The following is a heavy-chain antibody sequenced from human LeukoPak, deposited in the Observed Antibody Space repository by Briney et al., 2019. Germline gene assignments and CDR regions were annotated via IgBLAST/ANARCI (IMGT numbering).Heavy chain of an antibody. J-gene: IGHJ5*02. CDR2: INHSGST. Sequence: PSETLSLTCAVYGGSFSGYYWSWIRQPPGKGLEWIGEINHSGSTNYNPSLKSRVTISVDTSKNQFSLKLSSVTAADTAVYYCARGVGYCSSTSCRGGWFDPWGQGTLVTVSP. CDR3: ARGVGYCSSTSCRGGWFDP. D-gene: IGHD2-2*01. CDR1: GGSFSGYY. V-gene: IGHV4-34*01.